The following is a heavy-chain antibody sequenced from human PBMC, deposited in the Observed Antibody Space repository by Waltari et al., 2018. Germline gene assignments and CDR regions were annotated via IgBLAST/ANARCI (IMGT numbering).Heavy chain of an antibody. CDR2: MYYSGST. D-gene: IGHD6-13*01. J-gene: IGHJ4*02. CDR1: GDSIRTHY. Sequence: QVQLQESGPGLVKPSETLSLTCTVSGDSIRTHYWGWIRQSPGKGLEWIGYMYYSGSTSYFPSDYNPSLKSRVTISLDMSKNQFSLNLSSVTAADTAIYYSARIASPGLFFDYCGQGTLVTVSS. CDR3: ARIASPGLFFDY. V-gene: IGHV4-59*08.